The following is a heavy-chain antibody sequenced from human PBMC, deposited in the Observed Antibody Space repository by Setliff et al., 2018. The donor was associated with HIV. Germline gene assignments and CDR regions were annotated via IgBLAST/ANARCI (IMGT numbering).Heavy chain of an antibody. CDR2: IYTGGDT. CDR3: VSRFLEWLFF. D-gene: IGHD3-3*01. CDR1: GGSISSSNW. V-gene: IGHV3-66*02. J-gene: IGHJ4*02. Sequence: QTSETLSLTCTVSGGSISSSNWWSWVRQAPGKGLEWVSVIYTGGDTYYADSVKGRFTISRDTSNNTLYLQMNSLRPEDTAVYYCVSRFLEWLFFWGQGTLVTVSS.